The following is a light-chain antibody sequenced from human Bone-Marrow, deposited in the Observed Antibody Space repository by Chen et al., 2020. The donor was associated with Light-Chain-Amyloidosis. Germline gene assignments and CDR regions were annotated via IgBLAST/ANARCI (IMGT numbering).Light chain of an antibody. V-gene: IGLV6-57*01. CDR2: ADD. CDR3: QYYQGSSQGV. Sequence: NFMLTQPHSVSESPGKTVIISCTRSSGSIAINYVQWYQQRPGSSPTTVIYADDQRPSGVPDRFSGSIDRSSNSASLTISGLKTEDEADYYCQYYQGSSQGVFGGGTKLTVL. CDR1: SGSIAINY. J-gene: IGLJ3*02.